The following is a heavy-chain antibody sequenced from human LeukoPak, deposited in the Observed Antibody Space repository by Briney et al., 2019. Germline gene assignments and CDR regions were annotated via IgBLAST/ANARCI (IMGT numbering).Heavy chain of an antibody. Sequence: ASVKVSCKTSGYRFTSYGISWVRQAPGQGLEWMGWINTYNGNTNYAQKFQGRVTMTTDTSTSTAYMELRSLRSDDTAVYYCAINKGDTYYYGSGSSWDYWGQGTLVTVSS. CDR3: AINKGDTYYYGSGSSWDY. CDR2: INTYNGNT. CDR1: GYRFTSYG. V-gene: IGHV1-18*01. J-gene: IGHJ4*02. D-gene: IGHD3-10*01.